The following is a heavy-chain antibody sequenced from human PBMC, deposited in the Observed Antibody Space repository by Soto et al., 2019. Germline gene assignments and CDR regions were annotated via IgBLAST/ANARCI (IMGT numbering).Heavy chain of an antibody. CDR1: GFTFSSYA. V-gene: IGHV3-23*01. Sequence: GGSLRLSCAASGFTFSSYAISWVRQAPGKGLEWVSAISVSGGSTYYADSVKGRFTISRDNSKNTLYLQMNSLRAEDTAVYYCAKDLGAARPDFNWFDPWGQGTLVTVSS. CDR2: ISVSGGST. J-gene: IGHJ5*02. D-gene: IGHD6-6*01. CDR3: AKDLGAARPDFNWFDP.